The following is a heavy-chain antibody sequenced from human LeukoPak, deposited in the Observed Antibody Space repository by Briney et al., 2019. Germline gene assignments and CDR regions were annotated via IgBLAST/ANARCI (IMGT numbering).Heavy chain of an antibody. V-gene: IGHV3-48*04. J-gene: IGHJ6*03. CDR2: ISSSGSTI. D-gene: IGHD3-16*01. CDR1: GFTFSSYS. CDR3: ARVALRGAGYYYYYYMDV. Sequence: GGSLRLSCAASGFTFSSYSMNWVRQAPGKGLEWVSYISSSGSTIYYADSVKGRFTISRDNAKNSLYLQMNSLRAEDTAVYYCARVALRGAGYYYYYYMDVWGKGTTVTVSS.